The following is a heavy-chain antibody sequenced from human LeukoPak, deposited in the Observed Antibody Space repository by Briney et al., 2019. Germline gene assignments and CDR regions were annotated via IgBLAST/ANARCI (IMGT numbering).Heavy chain of an antibody. V-gene: IGHV4-59*08. J-gene: IGHJ4*02. D-gene: IGHD3-22*01. CDR1: GGSISIYY. CDR3: ARSRHYDSSGYWWDYFDY. CDR2: IYYSGST. Sequence: KPSETLSLTCTVSGGSISIYYWSWIRQPPGKGLEWIGYIYYSGSTNYNPSLKSRVTISVDTSKNQFSLKLSSVTAADTAVYYCARSRHYDSSGYWWDYFDYWGQGTLVTVSS.